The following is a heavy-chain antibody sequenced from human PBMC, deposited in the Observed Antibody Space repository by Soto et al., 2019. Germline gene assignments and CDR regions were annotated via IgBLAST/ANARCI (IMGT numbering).Heavy chain of an antibody. CDR2: IWYDGSNK. J-gene: IGHJ4*02. D-gene: IGHD2-15*01. Sequence: GGSLRLSCAASGFTFSSYGMHWVRQAPGKGLEWVAVIWYDGSNKYYADSVKGRFTISRDNSKNTLYLQMNSLRAEDTAVYYCAREGNVVVIFDYWGQGTLVTVSS. V-gene: IGHV3-33*01. CDR3: AREGNVVVIFDY. CDR1: GFTFSSYG.